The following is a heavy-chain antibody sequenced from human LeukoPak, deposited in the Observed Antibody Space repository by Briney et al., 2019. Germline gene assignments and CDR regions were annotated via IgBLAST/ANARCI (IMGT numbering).Heavy chain of an antibody. V-gene: IGHV4-59*01. D-gene: IGHD6-6*01. CDR2: IYYSGST. CDR1: GGSISSYY. J-gene: IGHJ4*02. Sequence: SETLSLTCTVSGGSISSYYWSWIRQPPGKGLEWIGYIYYSGSTNYNPSLKSRVTISVDTSKNQFSLKLSSVTAADTAVYYCARFSAARSGHFDYWGQGTLVTVS. CDR3: ARFSAARSGHFDY.